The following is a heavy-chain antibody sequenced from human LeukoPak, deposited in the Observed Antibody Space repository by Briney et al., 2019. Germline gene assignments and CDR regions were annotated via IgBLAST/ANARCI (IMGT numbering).Heavy chain of an antibody. CDR3: ARLEGYHNWFDP. D-gene: IGHD6-13*01. J-gene: IGHJ5*02. CDR2: IYYSGST. V-gene: IGHV4-59*01. Sequence: SETLSLTCTVSGGSISSYYWSWIRQPPEKGLEWIGYIYYSGSTNYNPSLKSRVTISVDTSKNQFSLKLSSVTAADTAVYYCARLEGYHNWFDPWGQRTLVTVSS. CDR1: GGSISSYY.